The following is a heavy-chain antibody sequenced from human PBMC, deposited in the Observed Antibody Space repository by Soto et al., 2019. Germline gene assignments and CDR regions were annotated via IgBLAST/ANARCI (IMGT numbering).Heavy chain of an antibody. CDR2: ISSSSSYI. Sequence: GSLRLSCAASGFNFSSYSMNWVRQAPVKGLEWVSSISSSSSYIYYADSVKGRFTISRDNAKNSLYLQMNSLRAEDTAVYYCARDRDYDFWGTRYGMDVWGQGTTVTVSS. D-gene: IGHD3-3*01. CDR3: ARDRDYDFWGTRYGMDV. V-gene: IGHV3-21*01. CDR1: GFNFSSYS. J-gene: IGHJ6*02.